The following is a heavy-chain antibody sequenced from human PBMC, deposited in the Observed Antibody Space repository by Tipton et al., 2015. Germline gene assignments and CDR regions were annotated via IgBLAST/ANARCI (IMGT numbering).Heavy chain of an antibody. CDR1: GYTFTDYF. J-gene: IGHJ4*02. D-gene: IGHD5-12*01. CDR2: INTINGDT. Sequence: QVQLVQSGAEVKKPGASVKVSCKASGYTFTDYFMHWVRQAPGQGLEWMGWINTINGDTNYAQKFQDRVTMTRDTSITTAYMELGSLRSDDTAVYYCTRGGYDYSPMDYWGQGALVIVSS. CDR3: TRGGYDYSPMDY. V-gene: IGHV1-2*02.